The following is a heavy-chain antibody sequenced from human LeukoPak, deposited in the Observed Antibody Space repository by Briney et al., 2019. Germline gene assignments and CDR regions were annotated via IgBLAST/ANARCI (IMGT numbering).Heavy chain of an antibody. Sequence: GGSLRLSCAASGFTFNDYYMSWIRQAPGEGLEWISYISGSGDRIYYADSVKGRFTISRDNAKNSLYLQLNSLRAEDTAVYYCARGGLLYYYYIDVWGKGTTVTISS. CDR1: GFTFNDYY. J-gene: IGHJ6*03. CDR3: ARGGLLYYYYIDV. D-gene: IGHD2-21*01. CDR2: ISGSGDRI. V-gene: IGHV3-11*04.